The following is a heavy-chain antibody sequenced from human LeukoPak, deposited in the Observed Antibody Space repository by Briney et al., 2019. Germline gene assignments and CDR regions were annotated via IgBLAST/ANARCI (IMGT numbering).Heavy chain of an antibody. V-gene: IGHV3-30*18. Sequence: GGSLRLSCAASGFTFSSYGMHWVRQAPGKGLEWVAVISYDGSNKYYADSVKGRFTISRDNSKNTLYLQMNSLRAEDTAVYYCAKDLGNSWGMDVWGQGTTVTVSS. CDR2: ISYDGSNK. D-gene: IGHD5-18*01. J-gene: IGHJ6*02. CDR3: AKDLGNSWGMDV. CDR1: GFTFSSYG.